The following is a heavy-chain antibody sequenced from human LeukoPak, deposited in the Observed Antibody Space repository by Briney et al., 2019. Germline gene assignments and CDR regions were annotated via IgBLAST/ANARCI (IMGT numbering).Heavy chain of an antibody. CDR3: ARVVSMYYYDSSGYYYAY. D-gene: IGHD3-22*01. Sequence: PSETLSLTCTVSGDSISNYYWSWIRQPPGKGLEWIGYIYYSGSTNYNPSLKSRVTISVDTSKNQFSLKLSSVTAADTAVYYCARVVSMYYYDSSGYYYAYWGQGTLVTVSS. CDR1: GDSISNYY. J-gene: IGHJ4*02. CDR2: IYYSGST. V-gene: IGHV4-59*01.